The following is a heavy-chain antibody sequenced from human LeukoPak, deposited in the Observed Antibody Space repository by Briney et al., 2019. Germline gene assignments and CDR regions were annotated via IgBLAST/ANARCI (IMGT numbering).Heavy chain of an antibody. D-gene: IGHD3-22*01. CDR1: GGTFSSYA. J-gene: IGHJ4*02. V-gene: IGHV1-69*06. CDR3: ARCSPGDSSNFYAVLQY. Sequence: SVKVSCKASGGTFSSYAFSWVRQAPGQGLEWLGGIIPVFGTTTYAQKFQAKVTMTADTSTNTAYLKISSLTSDDTAVYYCARCSPGDSSNFYAVLQYWGRGTQVTVS. CDR2: IIPVFGTT.